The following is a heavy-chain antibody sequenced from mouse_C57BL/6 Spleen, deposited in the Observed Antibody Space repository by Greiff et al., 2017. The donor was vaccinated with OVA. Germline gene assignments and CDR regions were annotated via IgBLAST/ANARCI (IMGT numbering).Heavy chain of an antibody. CDR1: GYTFTSYW. Sequence: QVQLQQPGAELVKPGASVKLSCKASGYTFTSYWMHWVKQRPGQGLEWIGMIHPNSGSTNYNEKFKSKATLTVDKSSSTAYMQLSSLTSEDSAVYYCGRGYDYDGGAWFAYWGQGTLVTVSA. J-gene: IGHJ3*01. CDR2: IHPNSGST. D-gene: IGHD2-4*01. CDR3: GRGYDYDGGAWFAY. V-gene: IGHV1-64*01.